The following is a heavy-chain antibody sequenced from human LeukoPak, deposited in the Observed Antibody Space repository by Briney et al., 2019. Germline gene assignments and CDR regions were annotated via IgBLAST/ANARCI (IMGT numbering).Heavy chain of an antibody. CDR1: GYSITSYW. D-gene: IGHD6-19*01. J-gene: IGHJ3*02. V-gene: IGHV5-51*01. CDR2: IYPGDSDT. Sequence: GESLKISCKGSGYSITSYWIGGVRQMPGKGLEWMGIIYPGDSDTRYSPSFQGQVTISADKSISTAYLQWSSLKASDTAMYYCARRVAVAATGAFDIWGQGTMVTVSS. CDR3: ARRVAVAATGAFDI.